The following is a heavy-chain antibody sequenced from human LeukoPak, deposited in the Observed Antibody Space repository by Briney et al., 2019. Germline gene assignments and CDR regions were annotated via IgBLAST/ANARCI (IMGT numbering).Heavy chain of an antibody. CDR1: GFTLSSYW. CDR3: ARDPYSSGWYGNENYYWFDP. J-gene: IGHJ5*02. D-gene: IGHD6-19*01. V-gene: IGHV3-7*01. CDR2: IKQDGSEK. Sequence: GGSLRLSCAASGFTLSSYWTSWVRQAPGKGLEWVANIKQDGSEKYYVDSVKGRFTISRDNAKNSLYLQMNSLRAEDTAVYYCARDPYSSGWYGNENYYWFDPWGQGTLVTVSS.